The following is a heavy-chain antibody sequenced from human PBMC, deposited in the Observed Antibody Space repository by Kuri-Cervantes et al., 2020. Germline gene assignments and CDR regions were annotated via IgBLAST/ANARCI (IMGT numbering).Heavy chain of an antibody. CDR1: GYTLTELS. CDR3: ARGAQRYYYDSSGYKDY. CDR2: FDPGDGET. Sequence: ASVKVSCKVSGYTLTELSMHWVRQAPGKGLEWMGGFDPGDGETIYAQKFQGRVTMTEDTSTDTAYMELSSLGSEDTAVYYCARGAQRYYYDSSGYKDYWGQGTLVTVSS. V-gene: IGHV1-24*01. D-gene: IGHD3-22*01. J-gene: IGHJ4*02.